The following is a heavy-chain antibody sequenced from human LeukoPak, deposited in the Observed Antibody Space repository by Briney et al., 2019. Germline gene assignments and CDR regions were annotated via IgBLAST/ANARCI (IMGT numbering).Heavy chain of an antibody. D-gene: IGHD3-10*01. CDR2: INPNSGGT. CDR3: ARVGDSGSRSSFEI. J-gene: IGHJ4*02. Sequence: ASVKVSCKASGYTFTVNYMHWARHAPGQGLEWMGWINPNSGGTNYAQKFQGRVTMTRDTSISTAYMELSRLRSDDTAVYYCARVGDSGSRSSFEIWGQGTLVTVSS. CDR1: GYTFTVNY. V-gene: IGHV1-2*02.